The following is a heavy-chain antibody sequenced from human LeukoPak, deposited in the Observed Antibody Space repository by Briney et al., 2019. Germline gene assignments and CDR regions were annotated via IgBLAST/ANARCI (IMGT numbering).Heavy chain of an antibody. Sequence: GGSLRLSCAASGFTFSTYAMSWARQAPGKGLEWVSAVNARGYSTYYADSVKGRFTISRDNSKNTVFLQMSSLRVEDTAVYYCANLGSSELRVPASQGNWGQGTLVTVSS. J-gene: IGHJ4*02. CDR1: GFTFSTYA. D-gene: IGHD2-2*01. CDR3: ANLGSSELRVPASQGN. CDR2: VNARGYST. V-gene: IGHV3-23*01.